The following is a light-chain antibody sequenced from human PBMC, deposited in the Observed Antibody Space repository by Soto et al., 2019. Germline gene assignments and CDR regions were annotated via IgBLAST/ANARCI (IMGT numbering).Light chain of an antibody. CDR1: QSVGSY. J-gene: IGKJ4*01. CDR2: DAS. Sequence: EIVLTQSPATLSLSPGERATLSCRASQSVGSYLAWYQQKPGQAPRLLIYDASNRAAGIPARFSGSGSGTDFPLTISNLEPEDFAVYYCQQRRNSLPFGGGTKVEIK. V-gene: IGKV3-11*01. CDR3: QQRRNSLP.